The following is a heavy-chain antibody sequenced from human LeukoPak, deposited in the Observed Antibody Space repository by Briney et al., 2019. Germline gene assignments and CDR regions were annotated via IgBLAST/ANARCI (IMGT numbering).Heavy chain of an antibody. CDR2: IYYSGST. Sequence: SETLSLTCTVSGGSIGSSSYYWGWIRQPPGKGLEWIGSIYYSGSTYYNPSLKSRVTISVDTSKNQFSLKLSSVTAADTAVYYCASTKLGYSSSYLYIPLDYWGQGTLVTVSS. J-gene: IGHJ4*02. CDR1: GGSIGSSSYY. D-gene: IGHD6-13*01. CDR3: ASTKLGYSSSYLYIPLDY. V-gene: IGHV4-39*01.